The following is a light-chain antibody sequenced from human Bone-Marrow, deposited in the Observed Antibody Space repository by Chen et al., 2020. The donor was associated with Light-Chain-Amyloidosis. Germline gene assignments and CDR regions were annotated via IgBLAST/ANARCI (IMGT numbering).Light chain of an antibody. J-gene: IGLJ3*02. CDR2: DDS. CDR1: NIASTS. Sequence: SYVLTQPSSVSVAPGQTATIACGGNNIASTSVHWYQQTPGQAPLLVVYDDSDRPSGIPERLSGSNSGNTATLNISRVEAGDEADYYCQVWDRSSDRPVFGGGTKLTVL. CDR3: QVWDRSSDRPV. V-gene: IGLV3-21*02.